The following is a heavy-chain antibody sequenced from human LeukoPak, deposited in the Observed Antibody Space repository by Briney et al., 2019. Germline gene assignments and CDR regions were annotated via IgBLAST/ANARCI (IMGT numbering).Heavy chain of an antibody. Sequence: GSLRRSCAASGFSFSNHGIHWVRQAPGKGLEWVALIWYGGGNKYYADSVKGRFTISRDDSKNTVYMQMNSLRAEDTSVYYCARDGEYCSAGCTSHSYSYGLDVWGQGTPVTVSS. CDR3: ARDGEYCSAGCTSHSYSYGLDV. D-gene: IGHD2-15*01. CDR2: IWYGGGNK. V-gene: IGHV3-33*01. J-gene: IGHJ6*02. CDR1: GFSFSNHG.